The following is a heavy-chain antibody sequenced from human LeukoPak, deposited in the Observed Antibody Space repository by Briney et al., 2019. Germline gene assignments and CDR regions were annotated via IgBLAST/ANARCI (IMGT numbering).Heavy chain of an antibody. J-gene: IGHJ4*02. Sequence: GESLKISCKGSGYIFTRDWIAWVRQKTGKGLEWMGIIYPGDSDTRYSPSFQGHVTISADKSISTAYLQWSSLKASDTAMYFCARGPFSYGPGGDWGQGTLVTVSS. V-gene: IGHV5-51*01. CDR2: IYPGDSDT. CDR3: ARGPFSYGPGGD. D-gene: IGHD3-16*01. CDR1: GYIFTRDW.